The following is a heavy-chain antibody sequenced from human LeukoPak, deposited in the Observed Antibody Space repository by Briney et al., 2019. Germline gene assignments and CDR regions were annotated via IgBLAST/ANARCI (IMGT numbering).Heavy chain of an antibody. CDR1: GGSFSFYY. J-gene: IGHJ6*03. V-gene: IGHV4-34*01. CDR2: ISQSGST. Sequence: PSETLSLTCGVSGGSFSFYYWSWIRQPPGKGLEWIGEISQSGSTNYNPSLKSRVNISVDTSKNQFSLKLSSVTAADTAVYYCAKARGPTYRYYYYMDVWGKGTTVTVSS. CDR3: AKARGPTYRYYYYMDV. D-gene: IGHD2-2*01.